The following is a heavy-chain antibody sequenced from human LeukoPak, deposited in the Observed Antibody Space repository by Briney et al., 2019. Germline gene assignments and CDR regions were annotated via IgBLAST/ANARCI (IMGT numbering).Heavy chain of an antibody. V-gene: IGHV1-18*01. CDR3: ARGMMTTVTHGPYNWFDP. CDR2: ISAYNGNT. Sequence: ASVKVSCKTSGYTFTSYGISWVRQTPGQGLECMGWISAYNGNTNYAQKLQGRVPMTTDTSTSTAYMELRSLRSDDTAVYYCARGMMTTVTHGPYNWFDPWGQGTLVTVSS. CDR1: GYTFTSYG. J-gene: IGHJ5*02. D-gene: IGHD4-11*01.